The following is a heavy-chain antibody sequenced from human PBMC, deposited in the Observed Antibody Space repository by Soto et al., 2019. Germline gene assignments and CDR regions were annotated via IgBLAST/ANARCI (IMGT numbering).Heavy chain of an antibody. Sequence: GGSLRLSCAASGFTFSSYGMHWVRQAPGKGLEWVAVISYDGSNKYYADSVKGRFTISRDNSKNTLYLQMNSLRAEDTAVYYCAKPQQLGVLRPDYWGQGTLVTVSS. V-gene: IGHV3-30*18. J-gene: IGHJ4*02. CDR3: AKPQQLGVLRPDY. CDR2: ISYDGSNK. D-gene: IGHD6-13*01. CDR1: GFTFSSYG.